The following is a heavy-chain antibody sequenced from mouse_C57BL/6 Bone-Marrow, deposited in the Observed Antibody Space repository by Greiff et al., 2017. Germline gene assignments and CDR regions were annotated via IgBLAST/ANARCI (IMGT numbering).Heavy chain of an antibody. CDR3: ARLGTPYCGPQAWFAY. V-gene: IGHV1-4*01. D-gene: IGHD2-10*01. Sequence: VQLQESGAELARPGASVKMSCKASGYTFTSYTMHWVKQRPGQGLEWIGYINPSSGYTKYNQKFKDKATLTADKSSSTAYMQLSSLTSEDSAVYDCARLGTPYCGPQAWFAYWGQGTLVTVSA. J-gene: IGHJ3*01. CDR1: GYTFTSYT. CDR2: INPSSGYT.